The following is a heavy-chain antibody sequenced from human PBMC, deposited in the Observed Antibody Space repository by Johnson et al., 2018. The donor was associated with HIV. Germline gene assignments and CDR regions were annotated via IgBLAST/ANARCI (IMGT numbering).Heavy chain of an antibody. CDR2: MYWNGGST. D-gene: IGHD4-23*01. J-gene: IGHJ3*01. CDR3: ARGRPWGWELRRDAFDV. V-gene: IGHV3-20*04. CDR1: GFTFDDYG. Sequence: VESGGSVVRPGGSLRLSCAGSGFTFDDYGLSWVRQAPGKGLEWVAGMYWNGGSTGYADSVKGRYIISSDNAKRSLYLQMNGLRVEDTALYYCARGRPWGWELRRDAFDVWGQGTMVTVSS.